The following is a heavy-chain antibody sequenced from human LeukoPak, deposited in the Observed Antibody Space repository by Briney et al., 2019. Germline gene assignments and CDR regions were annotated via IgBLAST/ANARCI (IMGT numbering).Heavy chain of an antibody. CDR3: ARGSPYLERSNWFDP. D-gene: IGHD1-1*01. CDR2: ISYDGSNK. CDR1: GFTFSSYA. J-gene: IGHJ5*02. V-gene: IGHV3-30-3*01. Sequence: PGGSLRLSCAASGFTFSSYAMHWVRQAPGKGLEWVAVISYDGSNKYYADSVKGRFTISRDNSKNTLYLQMNSLRAEDTAVYYCARGSPYLERSNWFDPWGQGTLVTVSS.